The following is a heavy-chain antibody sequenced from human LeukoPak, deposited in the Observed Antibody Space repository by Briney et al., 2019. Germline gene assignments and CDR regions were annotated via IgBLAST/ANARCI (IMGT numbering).Heavy chain of an antibody. CDR3: ARDWGDIVVVPAAISLDY. Sequence: ASVKVSCKASGYTFTSYGISWVRQAPGQGLEWMGWISAYNGNTNYAQKLQGRVTMTTDTSTSTAYMELRSLRSDDPAVYYCARDWGDIVVVPAAISLDYWGQGTLVTVSS. CDR1: GYTFTSYG. D-gene: IGHD2-2*01. V-gene: IGHV1-18*01. J-gene: IGHJ4*02. CDR2: ISAYNGNT.